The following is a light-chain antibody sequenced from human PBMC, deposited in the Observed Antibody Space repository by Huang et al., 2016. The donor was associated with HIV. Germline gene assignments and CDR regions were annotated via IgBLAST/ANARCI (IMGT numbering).Light chain of an antibody. Sequence: DIQMTQSPFSLSASVGDRVTITCRASQSISTYLHWYQHKPGKVPTLLIYAASSLQSGVPSRFSGSGSGTDFTLTISSLHPEDFATYFCQQSYSTPITFGQGTRLEIK. J-gene: IGKJ5*01. V-gene: IGKV1-39*01. CDR3: QQSYSTPIT. CDR1: QSISTY. CDR2: AAS.